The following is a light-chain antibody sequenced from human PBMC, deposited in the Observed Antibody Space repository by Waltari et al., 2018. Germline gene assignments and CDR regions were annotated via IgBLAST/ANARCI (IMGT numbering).Light chain of an antibody. CDR2: DVS. V-gene: IGLV2-14*03. CDR1: SRDVGGYNF. CDR3: SSRTSGSTRVV. J-gene: IGLJ2*01. Sequence: QSALTQPASVSGSPGQSITISCPGRSRDVGGYNFVSWYQQHPGKVPKLMIYDVSNRPSGVSNRFSGSKSGNTASLTISGVQAEDEADYYCSSRTSGSTRVVFGGGTKLTVL.